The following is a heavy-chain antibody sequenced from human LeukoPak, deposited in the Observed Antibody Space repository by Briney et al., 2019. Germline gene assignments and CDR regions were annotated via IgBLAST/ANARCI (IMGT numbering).Heavy chain of an antibody. CDR2: IYEHGTTI. CDR3: ARDVGGAGSH. D-gene: IGHD3-10*01. J-gene: IGHJ4*02. Sequence: GGSLRLSRAASGFTFRRYRMQWVRQAPGEGLVWGSRIYEHGTTIDYADSVRDRFTISRDNAKNTLYLHMNSLRAEDTAMYYCARDVGGAGSHWGQGSLVTVSS. CDR1: GFTFRRYR. V-gene: IGHV3-74*01.